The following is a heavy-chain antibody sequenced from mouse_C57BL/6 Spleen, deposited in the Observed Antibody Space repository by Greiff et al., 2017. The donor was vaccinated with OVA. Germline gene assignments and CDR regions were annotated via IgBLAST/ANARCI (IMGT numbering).Heavy chain of an antibody. Sequence: DVKLVESGGGLVKPGGSLKLSCAASGFTFSSYAMSWVRQTPEKRLEWVATISDGGSYTYYPDNVKGRFTISRDNAKNNLYLQMSHLKSEDTAMYYCARSRNYDYDDAMDYWGQGTSVTVSS. CDR1: GFTFSSYA. V-gene: IGHV5-4*03. CDR2: ISDGGSYT. J-gene: IGHJ4*01. D-gene: IGHD2-4*01. CDR3: ARSRNYDYDDAMDY.